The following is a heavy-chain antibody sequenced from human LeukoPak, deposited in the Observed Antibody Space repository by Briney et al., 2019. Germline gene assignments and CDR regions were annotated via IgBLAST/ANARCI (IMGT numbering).Heavy chain of an antibody. Sequence: SQTLSLTCTVSGGSISSGSYYWSWIRQPAGKGLEWIGRIYTTGSTNYNPSLKSRVTVSVDTSKNQFSLQPTSVTAADTAVYYCARAEWAFDYWGQGTLVTVSS. V-gene: IGHV4-61*02. D-gene: IGHD2-8*01. J-gene: IGHJ4*02. CDR3: ARAEWAFDY. CDR1: GGSISSGSYY. CDR2: IYTTGST.